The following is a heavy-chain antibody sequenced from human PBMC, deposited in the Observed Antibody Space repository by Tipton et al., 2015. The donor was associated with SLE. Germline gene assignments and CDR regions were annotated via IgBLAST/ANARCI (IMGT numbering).Heavy chain of an antibody. Sequence: GSLRLSCVASGFTFSDAWMSWVRQAPGKGLEWVGRIKSKIDGGTTDHTAPVKGRFTISRDDSKNTLYLQMNGLKIEDSAVYYCTTDGTYGPAVSYFAMDVWGQGTTVTVSS. CDR2: IKSKIDGGTT. D-gene: IGHD1-1*01. V-gene: IGHV3-15*01. CDR1: GFTFSDAW. J-gene: IGHJ6*02. CDR3: TTDGTYGPAVSYFAMDV.